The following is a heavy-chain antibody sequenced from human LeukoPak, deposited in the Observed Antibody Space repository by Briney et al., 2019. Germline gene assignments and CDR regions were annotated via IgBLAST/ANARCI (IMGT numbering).Heavy chain of an antibody. D-gene: IGHD6-19*01. Sequence: GGSLRLSCAASGFTFSNHWMHWVRQAPGKGLVWVSRISGDGSSTSYADSVKGRFTISRHNAKHTLYLKMNSLRAEDTAVYYCARRVRSTGWYIFDFWGQGTLVTVSS. V-gene: IGHV3-74*01. CDR3: ARRVRSTGWYIFDF. CDR1: GFTFSNHW. J-gene: IGHJ4*02. CDR2: ISGDGSST.